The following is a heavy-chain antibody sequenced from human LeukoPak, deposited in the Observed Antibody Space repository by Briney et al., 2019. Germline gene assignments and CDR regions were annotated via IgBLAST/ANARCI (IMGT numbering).Heavy chain of an antibody. CDR1: GFTFSNYG. V-gene: IGHV3-23*01. J-gene: IGHJ4*02. Sequence: GGSLRLSCAASGFTFSNYGMNWVRQAPGKGLEWVSIISGSGGTTYYADSVKGRFTISRDNSKNTLYLQMNSLRAEDTAVYYCARGTRLGGYIRYWGQGTLVTVSS. D-gene: IGHD1-1*01. CDR3: ARGTRLGGYIRY. CDR2: ISGSGGTT.